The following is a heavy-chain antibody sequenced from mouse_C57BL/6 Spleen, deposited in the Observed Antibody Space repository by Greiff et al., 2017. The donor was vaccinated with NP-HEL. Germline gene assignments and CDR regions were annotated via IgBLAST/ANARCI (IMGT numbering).Heavy chain of an antibody. CDR1: GFNIKDYY. J-gene: IGHJ3*01. D-gene: IGHD2-3*01. CDR3: TTGWLLSFAY. CDR2: IDTEDGDT. Sequence: EVKLQESGAELVRPGASVKLSCTASGFNIKDYYMHWVKQRPEPGLEWIGRIDTEDGDTEYAPKFQGKATMTADTSSNTAYLQLSSLTSEDTAVYYWTTGWLLSFAYWGQGTLVTVSA. V-gene: IGHV14-1*01.